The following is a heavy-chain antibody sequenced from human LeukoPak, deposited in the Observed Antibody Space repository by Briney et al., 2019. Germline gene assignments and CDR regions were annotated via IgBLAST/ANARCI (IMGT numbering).Heavy chain of an antibody. CDR1: GGTFSSYA. D-gene: IGHD2-8*01. Sequence: ASVEVSCKASGGTFSSYAISWVRQAPGQGLEWMGRIIPIFGTANYAQKFQGRVTITTDESTSTAYMELSSLRSEDTAVYYCARDRYCTNGVCYQYYWGQGTLVTVSS. V-gene: IGHV1-69*05. CDR2: IIPIFGTA. CDR3: ARDRYCTNGVCYQYY. J-gene: IGHJ4*02.